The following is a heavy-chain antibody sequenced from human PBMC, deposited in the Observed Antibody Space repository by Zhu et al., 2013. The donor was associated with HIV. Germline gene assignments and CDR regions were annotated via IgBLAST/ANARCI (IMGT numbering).Heavy chain of an antibody. CDR1: GYSISTGTY. J-gene: IGHJ6*03. Sequence: QVQLQESGPGLVKPSETLSLICDVSGYSISTGTYWGWIRQPPGEGLQWIGSISHSGNTYYNPSLESRVTMSVDTSKNQFSLRLSTVTAADAAVYYCASLGYEGSSWDLYYYYYMDVWGKGTTVTVS. D-gene: IGHD6-13*01. V-gene: IGHV4-38-2*01. CDR3: ASLGYEGSSWDLYYYYYMDV. CDR2: ISHSGNT.